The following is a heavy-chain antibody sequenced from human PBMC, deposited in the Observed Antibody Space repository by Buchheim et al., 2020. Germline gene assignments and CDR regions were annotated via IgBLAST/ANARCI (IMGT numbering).Heavy chain of an antibody. D-gene: IGHD3-3*01. CDR1: GFTFSSYA. J-gene: IGHJ4*02. CDR3: AKDGVLRFLEWLLYSYYFDY. Sequence: EVQLVESGGGLVQPGGSLRLSCAASGFTFSSYAMSWVRQAPGKGLEWVSAISGSGGSTYYADSVKGRFTLSRDNSKNTLYLQMNSLRAEDTAVYYCAKDGVLRFLEWLLYSYYFDYWGQGTL. V-gene: IGHV3-23*04. CDR2: ISGSGGST.